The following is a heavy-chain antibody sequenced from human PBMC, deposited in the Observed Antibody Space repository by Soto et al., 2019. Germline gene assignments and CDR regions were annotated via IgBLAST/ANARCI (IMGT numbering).Heavy chain of an antibody. CDR2: IYYSGST. J-gene: IGHJ4*02. Sequence: SETLSLTCTVSVGGSFSSYYWSWIRQPPGKGLEWIGYIYYSGSTNYNPSLKSRLTMSVHTSQNQFSLKLSSVTAADTAVYYCARVVRQQLIFDYWGQGTLVTVSS. CDR3: ARVVRQQLIFDY. CDR1: VGGSFSSYY. V-gene: IGHV4-59*08. D-gene: IGHD6-13*01.